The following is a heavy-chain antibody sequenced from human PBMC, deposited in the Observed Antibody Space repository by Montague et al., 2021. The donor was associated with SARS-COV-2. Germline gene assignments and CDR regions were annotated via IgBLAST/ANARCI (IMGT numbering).Heavy chain of an antibody. V-gene: IGHV4-59*08. J-gene: IGHJ1*01. Sequence: SETLSLTCTVSGGSLSSYYWSWIRQPPGKGLEWIGYIYYSGSTNYNPSLKSRVTISVDTSKNQFSLNLSSVTAADTAAYYCARHESGSLTHFHHWGQGSLVTVSS. D-gene: IGHD1-26*01. CDR2: IYYSGST. CDR3: ARHESGSLTHFHH. CDR1: GGSLSSYY.